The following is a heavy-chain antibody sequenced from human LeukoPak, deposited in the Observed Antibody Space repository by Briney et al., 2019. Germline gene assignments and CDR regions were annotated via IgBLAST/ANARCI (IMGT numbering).Heavy chain of an antibody. Sequence: GGSLRLSCAASGFTFSKYDMHWVRQAPGKGLEWVAFIQYDGSNKYYADSVKGRFTISRDNSKNTLYLQMNSLRAEDTAVYYCAREGAIAVAGRNDAFDIWGQGTMVTVSS. J-gene: IGHJ3*02. CDR1: GFTFSKYD. V-gene: IGHV3-30*02. CDR2: IQYDGSNK. D-gene: IGHD6-19*01. CDR3: AREGAIAVAGRNDAFDI.